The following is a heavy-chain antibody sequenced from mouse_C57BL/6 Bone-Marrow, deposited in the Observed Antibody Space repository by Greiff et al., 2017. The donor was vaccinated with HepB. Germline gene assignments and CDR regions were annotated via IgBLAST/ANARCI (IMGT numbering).Heavy chain of an antibody. CDR2: IRSKSNNYAT. J-gene: IGHJ2*01. CDR1: GFSFNTYA. Sequence: EVQLLESGGGLVQPKGSLKLSCAASGFSFNTYAMNWVRQAPGKGLEWVARIRSKSNNYATYYADSVKDRFTISRDDSESMLYLQMNNLKTEDTAMYYCVRHGYSNPFDYWGQGTTLTVSS. D-gene: IGHD2-5*01. V-gene: IGHV10-1*01. CDR3: VRHGYSNPFDY.